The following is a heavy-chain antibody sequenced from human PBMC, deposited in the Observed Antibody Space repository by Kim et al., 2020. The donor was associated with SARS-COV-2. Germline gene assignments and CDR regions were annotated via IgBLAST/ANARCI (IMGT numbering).Heavy chain of an antibody. V-gene: IGHV3-11*01. CDR3: ARDGLTIFGVVTFDY. Sequence: GSVKGRFTISRDNAKNSLYLQMNSLRAEDTAVYYCARDGLTIFGVVTFDYWGQGTLVTVSS. J-gene: IGHJ4*02. D-gene: IGHD3-3*01.